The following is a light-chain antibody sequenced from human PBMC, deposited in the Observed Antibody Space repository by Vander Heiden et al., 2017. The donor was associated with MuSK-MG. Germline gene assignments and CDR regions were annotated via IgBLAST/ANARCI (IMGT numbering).Light chain of an antibody. J-gene: IGKJ2*01. Sequence: IQVTHSPSSLSASVGDRVTITCRASQSISSYLNWYQQKPRKAPKLLIYAASSLQSGVPSRFSGSGSGTDFTLTISSLQPEDFATYYCQQSYSTPYTFGQGTKLEIK. CDR3: QQSYSTPYT. CDR2: AAS. CDR1: QSISSY. V-gene: IGKV1-39*01.